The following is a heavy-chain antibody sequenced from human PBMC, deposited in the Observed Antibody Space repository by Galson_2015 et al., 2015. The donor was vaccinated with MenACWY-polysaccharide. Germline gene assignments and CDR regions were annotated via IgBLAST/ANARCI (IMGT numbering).Heavy chain of an antibody. CDR3: ARDAPLGYCTNGVCYSDYYYYMDV. Sequence: SVKVSCKASGYTFTSYYMHWVRQAPGQGLEWMGIINPSGGSTSYAQKFQGRVTMTRDTSTSTVYMELSSLRSEDTAVYYCARDAPLGYCTNGVCYSDYYYYMDVWGKGTTVTVSS. V-gene: IGHV1-46*01. J-gene: IGHJ6*03. CDR1: GYTFTSYY. D-gene: IGHD2-8*01. CDR2: INPSGGST.